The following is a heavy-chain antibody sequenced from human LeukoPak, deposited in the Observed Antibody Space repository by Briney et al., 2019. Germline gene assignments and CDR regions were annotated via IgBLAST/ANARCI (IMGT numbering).Heavy chain of an antibody. CDR2: IYYSGST. CDR1: GGSISSYY. D-gene: IGHD2-15*01. CDR3: ARRRAGLRRDLWFDP. Sequence: PSETLSLTCTVSGGSISSYYWSWIRQPPGKGLEWIGYIYYSGSTNYNPSLKSRVTISVDTSKNQFSLKLSSVTAADTAVYYCARRRAGLRRDLWFDPWGQGTLVTVSS. V-gene: IGHV4-59*12. J-gene: IGHJ5*02.